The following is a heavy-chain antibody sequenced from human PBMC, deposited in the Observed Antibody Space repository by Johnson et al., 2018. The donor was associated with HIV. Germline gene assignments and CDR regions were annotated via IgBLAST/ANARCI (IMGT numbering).Heavy chain of an antibody. CDR2: IRYDGSNK. CDR1: GFTLSSYG. CDR3: TKDQYGSGSYDKGNAFDI. J-gene: IGHJ3*02. Sequence: QVQLVESGGGVVQPGGSLRLSCVASGFTLSSYGMHSVRQAPGKGLEWVSFIRYDGSNKYYADSVKGRFTISRDISKNTRYLQMNSLRTEDTVVYYCTKDQYGSGSYDKGNAFDIWGQGTMVTVSS. V-gene: IGHV3-30*02. D-gene: IGHD3-10*01.